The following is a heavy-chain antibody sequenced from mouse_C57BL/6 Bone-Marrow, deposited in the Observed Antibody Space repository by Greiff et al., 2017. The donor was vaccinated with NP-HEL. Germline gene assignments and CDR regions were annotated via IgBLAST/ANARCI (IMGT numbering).Heavy chain of an antibody. CDR2: ISGGGGNT. CDR3: ARSYLAWFAY. D-gene: IGHD5-1*01. V-gene: IGHV5-9*01. Sequence: EVQVVESGGGLVKPGGSLKLSCAASGFTFSSYTMSWVRQTPEKRREWVATISGGGGNTYYPDSVKGRFTISRDNAKNTLYLQMSSLRSEDTALYYCARSYLAWFAYWGQGTLVTVSA. J-gene: IGHJ3*01. CDR1: GFTFSSYT.